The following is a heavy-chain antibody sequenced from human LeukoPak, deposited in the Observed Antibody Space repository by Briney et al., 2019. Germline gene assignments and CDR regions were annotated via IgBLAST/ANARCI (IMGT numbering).Heavy chain of an antibody. Sequence: GGSLRLSCAASGFTLSDYYMSWIPEAPGGGVEWVSHISTISGHTNYADSVKGRFNSSRDNAKNSLYLQMNSLRVEDTAVYYCARDYFGSGSYGWFDPWGQGTLVTVSS. D-gene: IGHD3-10*01. CDR2: ISTISGHT. J-gene: IGHJ5*02. CDR3: ARDYFGSGSYGWFDP. V-gene: IGHV3-11*05. CDR1: GFTLSDYY.